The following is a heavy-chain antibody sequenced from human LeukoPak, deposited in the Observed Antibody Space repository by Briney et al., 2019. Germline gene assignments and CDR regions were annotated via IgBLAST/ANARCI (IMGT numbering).Heavy chain of an antibody. CDR1: GYTFTSYD. J-gene: IGHJ4*02. V-gene: IGHV1-2*02. D-gene: IGHD3-10*01. CDR2: VSPNNGGT. CDR3: ATLLWFGDFDY. Sequence: ASVKVSCKASGYTFTSYDINWVRQATGQGLEWMGSVSPNNGGTSYAQRFQGRVNMTSDTSTRTAYLQLSGLRFDDTAVYYCATLLWFGDFDYWGQGTPVTVS.